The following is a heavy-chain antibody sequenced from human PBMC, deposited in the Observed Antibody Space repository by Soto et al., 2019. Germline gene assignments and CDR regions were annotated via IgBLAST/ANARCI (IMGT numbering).Heavy chain of an antibody. CDR3: ARARATIAAAAIFAC. CDR1: GGSISTSNW. J-gene: IGHJ4*02. Sequence: QVQLQESGPGLVKPSGTLSLTCAVSGGSISTSNWWSWVRQPPGKGLEWIGEVYRTGSTNYNPSLESRVIVSVNKSKNQFSLKLTSVTAADTAVYYCARARATIAAAAIFACWGQGTLVTVSS. CDR2: VYRTGST. V-gene: IGHV4-4*02. D-gene: IGHD6-13*01.